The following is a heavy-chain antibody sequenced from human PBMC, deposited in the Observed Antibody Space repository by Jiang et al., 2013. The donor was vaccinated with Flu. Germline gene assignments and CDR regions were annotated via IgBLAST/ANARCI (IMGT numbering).Heavy chain of an antibody. J-gene: IGHJ3*02. CDR3: AKDQAAARRGAFDI. V-gene: IGHV3-9*01. CDR1: DSVFDDYA. CDR2: ISWNSGTI. D-gene: IGHD2-15*01. Sequence: GSLVQPGRSLRLPVQPLDSVFDDYAMHWVRQAPGKGLEWVSSISWNSGTIDYADSVKGRFTISRDNAKNSLYLEVNSLSTEDTAFYYCAKDQAAARRGAFDIWGQGTMVTVSS.